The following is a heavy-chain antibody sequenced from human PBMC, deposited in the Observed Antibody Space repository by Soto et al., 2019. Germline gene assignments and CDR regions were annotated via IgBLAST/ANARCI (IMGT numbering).Heavy chain of an antibody. D-gene: IGHD3-10*01. CDR3: ATEGVSYWDQAPSYFDY. CDR1: GGTFSSYT. Sequence: SVKVSCKASGGTFSSYTISWVRQAPGQGLEWMGRIIPILGIANYAQKFQGRVTITADKSTSTAYMELSSLRSEDTAVYYCATEGVSYWDQAPSYFDYSGQGTLVTVSS. V-gene: IGHV1-69*04. J-gene: IGHJ4*02. CDR2: IIPILGIA.